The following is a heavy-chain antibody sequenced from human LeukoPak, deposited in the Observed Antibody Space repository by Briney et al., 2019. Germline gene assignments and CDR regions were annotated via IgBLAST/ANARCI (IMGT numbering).Heavy chain of an antibody. D-gene: IGHD2-2*01. CDR2: IIPIFGTA. CDR3: ARVRMYCISTSCYQDSAGYFDY. CDR1: GGTFSSYA. Sequence: ASVKVSCKASGGTFSSYAISWVRQAPGQGLEWMGGIIPIFGTANYAQKFQGRVTITADKSTSTAYMELSSLRSEDTAVYYCARVRMYCISTSCYQDSAGYFDYWGQGTLVTVSS. J-gene: IGHJ4*02. V-gene: IGHV1-69*06.